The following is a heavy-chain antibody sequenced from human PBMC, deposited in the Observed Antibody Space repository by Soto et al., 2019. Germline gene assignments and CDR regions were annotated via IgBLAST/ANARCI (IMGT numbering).Heavy chain of an antibody. Sequence: GGSLRLSCVASGFDFNIYSMNWVRQAPGKGPEWVSYMAGNSQRIHYADSVRGRFTISRDNAKNSLFLQMNSLRDDDTAVYYCTRGVEYGFDFWGQGTMVTVSS. CDR3: TRGVEYGFDF. J-gene: IGHJ3*01. V-gene: IGHV3-48*02. CDR1: GFDFNIYS. CDR2: MAGNSQRI. D-gene: IGHD3-3*01.